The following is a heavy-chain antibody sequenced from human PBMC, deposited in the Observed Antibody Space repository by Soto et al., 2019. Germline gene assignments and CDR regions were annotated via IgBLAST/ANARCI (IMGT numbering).Heavy chain of an antibody. J-gene: IGHJ2*01. Sequence: GGSLRLSCAASGFTFSSYWMSWVRQAPGKGLEWVANIKQDGSEKYYVDSVKGRFTISRDNAKNSLYLQMNSLRAEDTAVYYCATGIFGVVTTNWYFDLWGRGTLVTVSS. D-gene: IGHD3-3*01. V-gene: IGHV3-7*01. CDR2: IKQDGSEK. CDR1: GFTFSSYW. CDR3: ATGIFGVVTTNWYFDL.